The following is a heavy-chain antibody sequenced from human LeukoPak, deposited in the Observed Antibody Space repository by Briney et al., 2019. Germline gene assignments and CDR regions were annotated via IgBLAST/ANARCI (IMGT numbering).Heavy chain of an antibody. Sequence: ASVKVSCKASGYTFTNYAFGWVRQAPGQGLEWMGWISAYNGDRNYAQNFRGRVTMTTDTSTSTAFMELRSLRSDDTAVYYCARDDSGSLNWFDPWGQGTLVTVSS. CDR1: GYTFTNYA. J-gene: IGHJ5*02. V-gene: IGHV1-18*01. D-gene: IGHD1-26*01. CDR3: ARDDSGSLNWFDP. CDR2: ISAYNGDR.